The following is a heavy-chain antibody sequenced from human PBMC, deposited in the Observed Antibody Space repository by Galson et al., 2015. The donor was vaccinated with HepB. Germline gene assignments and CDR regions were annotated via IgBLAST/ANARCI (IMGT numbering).Heavy chain of an antibody. D-gene: IGHD6-13*01. Sequence: SLRLSCAASGFTFSSYAMHWVRQAPGRGLEWVSVILYDGSNEYSADSVKGRFTISRDNSKNTLYLQMNSLRPEDTAVYYCARGLATGGSWYASPFDYWGQGTLVTVSS. CDR1: GFTFSSYA. V-gene: IGHV3-30*04. J-gene: IGHJ4*02. CDR2: ILYDGSNE. CDR3: ARGLATGGSWYASPFDY.